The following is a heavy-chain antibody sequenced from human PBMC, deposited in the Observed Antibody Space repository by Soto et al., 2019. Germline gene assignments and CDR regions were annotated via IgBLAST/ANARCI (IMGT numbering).Heavy chain of an antibody. Sequence: GGSLRLSCAASGFTFSSYAMSWVRQAPGKGLEWVSAISGSGGSTYYADSVKGRFTISRDNSKNTLYLQMNSLRAEETAVYYCAKEFQVGARGLCYYYGKDVWGQWTTVTISS. V-gene: IGHV3-23*01. CDR2: ISGSGGST. J-gene: IGHJ6*02. CDR1: GFTFSSYA. D-gene: IGHD1-26*01. CDR3: AKEFQVGARGLCYYYGKDV.